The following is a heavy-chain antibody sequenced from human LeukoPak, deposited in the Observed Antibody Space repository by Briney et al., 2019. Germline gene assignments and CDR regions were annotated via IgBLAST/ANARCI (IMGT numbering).Heavy chain of an antibody. V-gene: IGHV3-23*01. CDR2: ISGSGGST. CDR1: GFTFSSYA. J-gene: IGHJ6*02. Sequence: GGSLRLSCAASGFTFSSYAMSWVRQAPGKGLEWVSAISGSGGSTYYADSVKGRFTISRDNSKNTLYLQMSSLRAEDTAVYYCARGSPGYYYNGMDVWGQGNTVTVSS. CDR3: ARGSPGYYYNGMDV. D-gene: IGHD3-10*01.